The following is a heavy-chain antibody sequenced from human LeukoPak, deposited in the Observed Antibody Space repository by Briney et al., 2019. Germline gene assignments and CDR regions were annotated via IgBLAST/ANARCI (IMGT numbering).Heavy chain of an antibody. CDR3: ASSGWAAAGRFDY. Sequence: GGSLRLSCAASGFTFSSYSMNWVRQAPVKGLEWVSSISSSSSYIYYADSVKGRFTISRDNAKNSLYLQMNSLRAEDTAVYYCASSGWAAAGRFDYWGQGTLVTVSS. V-gene: IGHV3-21*01. CDR2: ISSSSSYI. CDR1: GFTFSSYS. J-gene: IGHJ4*02. D-gene: IGHD6-13*01.